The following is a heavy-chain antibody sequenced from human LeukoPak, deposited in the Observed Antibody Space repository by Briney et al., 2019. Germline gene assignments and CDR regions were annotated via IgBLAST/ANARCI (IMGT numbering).Heavy chain of an antibody. J-gene: IGHJ4*02. Sequence: GRTLRLSRAVCGFTLRIYCMHWAPQAPGRGLEWVTFRRYDGSNKYDADSVKGRFTTSRENSNKTLYLQTDSQIAEDNAVYYYAKEGDTAIVTIDYWGQGTLVTVSS. D-gene: IGHD5-18*01. CDR1: GFTLRIYC. CDR2: RRYDGSNK. V-gene: IGHV3-30*02. CDR3: AKEGDTAIVTIDY.